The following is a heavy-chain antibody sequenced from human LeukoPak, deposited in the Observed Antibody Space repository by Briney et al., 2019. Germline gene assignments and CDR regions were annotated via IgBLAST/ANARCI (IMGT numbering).Heavy chain of an antibody. J-gene: IGHJ6*03. D-gene: IGHD6-19*01. Sequence: RGSLRLSCAASGFTFSSYAMHWVRQAPGKGLEWVAAISYDGSNKYYADSVKGRFTISRDNSKNTLYLQMNSLRAEDTAVYYCARDTVAAKYYYYYYYMDVWGKGTTVTVSS. CDR2: ISYDGSNK. CDR1: GFTFSSYA. V-gene: IGHV3-30*04. CDR3: ARDTVAAKYYYYYYYMDV.